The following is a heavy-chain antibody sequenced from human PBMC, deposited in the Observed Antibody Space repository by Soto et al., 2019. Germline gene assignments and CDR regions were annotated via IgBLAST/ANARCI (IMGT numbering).Heavy chain of an antibody. D-gene: IGHD6-13*01. J-gene: IGHJ6*02. V-gene: IGHV1-3*01. CDR1: GYTFTSYA. CDR2: INAGNGNT. Sequence: ASVKVSCKASGYTFTSYAMHWVRQAPGQRLEWMGWINAGNGNTKYSQKFQGRVTITRDTSASTAYMELSSLRSEGTAVYYCARDLFASGSSWYEDPYGMDVWGQGTTVTVSS. CDR3: ARDLFASGSSWYEDPYGMDV.